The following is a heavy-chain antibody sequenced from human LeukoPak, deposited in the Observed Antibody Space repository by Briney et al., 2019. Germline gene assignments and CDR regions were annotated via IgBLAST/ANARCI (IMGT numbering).Heavy chain of an antibody. D-gene: IGHD3-9*01. Sequence: GGSLRLSCAASGFTFDDYAMHWVRQAPGKGLEWVSGISWNSGSIGYADSVKGRFTISRDNAKNSLYLQMNSLRAEDTALYYCASSRAYDILTGYFMGSFDYWGQGTLVTVSS. CDR1: GFTFDDYA. J-gene: IGHJ4*02. CDR3: ASSRAYDILTGYFMGSFDY. V-gene: IGHV3-9*01. CDR2: ISWNSGSI.